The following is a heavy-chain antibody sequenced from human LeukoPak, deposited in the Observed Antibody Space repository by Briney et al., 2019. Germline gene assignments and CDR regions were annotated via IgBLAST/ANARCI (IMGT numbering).Heavy chain of an antibody. CDR2: ISGSGGST. V-gene: IGHV3-23*01. Sequence: GGSLRLXCAASGFTFSSYAMSWGRPAPGKGLEWVSAISGSGGSTYYADSVKGRFTISRDNSKNTLYLQMNSLRAEDTAVYYCAKEELLLSDSSGYGYWGQGTLVTVSS. CDR1: GFTFSSYA. J-gene: IGHJ4*02. D-gene: IGHD3-22*01. CDR3: AKEELLLSDSSGYGY.